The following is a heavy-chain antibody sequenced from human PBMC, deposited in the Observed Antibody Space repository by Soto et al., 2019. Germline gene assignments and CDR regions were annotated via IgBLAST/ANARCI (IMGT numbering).Heavy chain of an antibody. D-gene: IGHD2-8*02. CDR1: GESFSGYY. J-gene: IGHJ4*02. V-gene: IGHV4-34*01. CDR3: ARDKITGLFDY. Sequence: QVQLQQWGAGLLKPSETLSLTCAVYGESFSGYYWTWIRQPPGTGLAWIGEINHSGSTNYNPSLKSRVTISVDTSKNQFSLKLTSVTAADTAVYYCARDKITGLFDYWGQGTLVTVSS. CDR2: INHSGST.